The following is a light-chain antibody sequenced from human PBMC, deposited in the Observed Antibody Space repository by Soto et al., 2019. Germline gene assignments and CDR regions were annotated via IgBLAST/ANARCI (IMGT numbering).Light chain of an antibody. CDR1: QSVDND. Sequence: EIVMTQSPATLSVSPGDRATLSCRASQSVDNDLAWYQQKPGQPPRLLIYDASTRATGIPARFSGCQSGTEFTLTISSLLSEDFAVYSCQQYNNWPLTFGGGTKVDI. CDR3: QQYNNWPLT. CDR2: DAS. J-gene: IGKJ4*01. V-gene: IGKV3D-15*01.